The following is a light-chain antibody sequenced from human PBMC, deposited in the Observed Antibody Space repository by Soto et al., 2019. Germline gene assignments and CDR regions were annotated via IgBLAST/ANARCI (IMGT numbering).Light chain of an antibody. J-gene: IGLJ1*01. Sequence: QAVLTQPPSASGTPGQRVTISCSGSSSNIGTNTVNWYRQPPTPGAAPKLLIYTDNHRPSGVPDRFSGSKSGTSASLAISGLQSEDEADYFCTSYTGSNTLEVFGPGTQLTVL. CDR2: TDN. V-gene: IGLV1-44*01. CDR1: SSNIGTNT. CDR3: TSYTGSNTLEV.